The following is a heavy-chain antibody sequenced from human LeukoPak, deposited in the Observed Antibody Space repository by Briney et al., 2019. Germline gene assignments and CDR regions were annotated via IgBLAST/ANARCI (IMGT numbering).Heavy chain of an antibody. J-gene: IGHJ5*02. Sequence: GRSLRLSCEASGFTFRNYGMHWVRQAPDKGLEWVALIWYDGLDEYYPDSVKGRFTISRDNSKNTLYLQLNSLRVEDTAVYYCASRGLIAARALDPWGQGTLVTVSS. CDR3: ASRGLIAARALDP. CDR1: GFTFRNYG. CDR2: IWYDGLDE. D-gene: IGHD6-6*01. V-gene: IGHV3-33*01.